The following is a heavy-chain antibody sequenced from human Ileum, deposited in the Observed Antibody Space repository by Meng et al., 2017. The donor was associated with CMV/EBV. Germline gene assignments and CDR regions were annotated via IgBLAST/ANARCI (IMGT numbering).Heavy chain of an antibody. D-gene: IGHD2-15*01. CDR1: GVSLSTNGVT. CDR2: IFWDDDK. J-gene: IGHJ4*02. V-gene: IGHV2-5*02. CDR3: AHRPPATYYFNY. Sequence: ISLKESVPTLVKPTRTLSLTCTFSGVSLSTNGVTVGWTRQPPGKALEWLALIFWDDDKRYSPSLQSRLTITKDTSKNQVVLTFTNMDPVDTATYYCAHRPPATYYFNYWGQGTLVTVSS.